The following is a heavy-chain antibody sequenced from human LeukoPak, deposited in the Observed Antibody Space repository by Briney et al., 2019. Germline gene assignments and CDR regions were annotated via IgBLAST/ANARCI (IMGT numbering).Heavy chain of an antibody. CDR2: ISGIGGVT. J-gene: IGHJ4*02. Sequence: PGGSLRLSCVASRFTFSSYGMSWVRQAPGKGLEWVSAISGIGGVTYYADSVKGRFTISRDSSKNTLYLQMNSLRAEDTAVYYCATERAPYYYDSSGFRYWGQGTLVTVSS. CDR3: ATERAPYYYDSSGFRY. D-gene: IGHD3-22*01. CDR1: RFTFSSYG. V-gene: IGHV3-23*01.